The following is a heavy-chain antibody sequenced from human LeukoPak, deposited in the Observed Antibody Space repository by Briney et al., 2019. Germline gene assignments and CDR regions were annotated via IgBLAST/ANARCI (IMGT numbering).Heavy chain of an antibody. J-gene: IGHJ4*02. D-gene: IGHD3-10*01. CDR1: GYTFTSYY. V-gene: IGHV1-46*01. CDR3: ARDTSTYYGSGITYDY. Sequence: ASVKVSCKASGYTFTSYYMHWVRQAPGQGLEWMGIINPSGDSTSYAQKFQGRVTMTRDTSTSTVYMELSSLRSEDTAVYYCARDTSTYYGSGITYDYWGQGTLVTVSS. CDR2: INPSGDST.